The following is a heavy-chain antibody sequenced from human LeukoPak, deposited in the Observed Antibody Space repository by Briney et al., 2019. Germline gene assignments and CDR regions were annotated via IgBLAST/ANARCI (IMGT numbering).Heavy chain of an antibody. V-gene: IGHV1-46*01. CDR2: INPSGGST. J-gene: IGHJ4*02. Sequence: GASVKVSCKASGYTFTGYYMHWVRQAPGQGLEWMGIINPSGGSTSYAQKFQGRVTMTRDMSTSTVYMELSSLRSEDTAVYYCARPDSSGYYLFDYWGQGTLVTVSS. D-gene: IGHD3-22*01. CDR1: GYTFTGYY. CDR3: ARPDSSGYYLFDY.